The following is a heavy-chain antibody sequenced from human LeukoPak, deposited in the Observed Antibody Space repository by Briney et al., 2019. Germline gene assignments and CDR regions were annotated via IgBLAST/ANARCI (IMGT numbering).Heavy chain of an antibody. CDR3: ARTLVTAIPTRGFDY. CDR1: GLTFSIYG. V-gene: IGHV3-23*01. D-gene: IGHD2-21*02. CDR2: ITGSGSSP. J-gene: IGHJ4*02. Sequence: GGSLRLSCAASGLTFSIYGMSWVRQAPGKGLEWVSAITGSGSSPYYADSVKGRFTISRDNSKNTLYLQMNSLRAEDTAVYYCARTLVTAIPTRGFDYWGQGTLVTVSS.